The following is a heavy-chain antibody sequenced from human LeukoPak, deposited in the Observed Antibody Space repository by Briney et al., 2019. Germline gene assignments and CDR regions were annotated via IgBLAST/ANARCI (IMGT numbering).Heavy chain of an antibody. CDR3: ARLRFYYDSSGYNYFDY. V-gene: IGHV4-39*07. CDR2: IYYTGTA. CDR1: RGSISRTSYS. J-gene: IGHJ4*02. D-gene: IGHD3-22*01. Sequence: SDTLSLTCSVSRGSISRTSYSWGWIRQPPGKGLEWIGNIYYTGTAYHNPSLKSLVTISLDTSKSHFSLNLSSVTAADTAIYYCARLRFYYDSSGYNYFDYWGPGTLITVSS.